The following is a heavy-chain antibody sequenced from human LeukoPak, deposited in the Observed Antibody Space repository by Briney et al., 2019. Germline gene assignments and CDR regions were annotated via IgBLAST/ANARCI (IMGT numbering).Heavy chain of an antibody. CDR2: INPNSGGT. CDR3: ARTDIVVVPAAIPYYFDY. CDR1: EYTFTGYY. D-gene: IGHD2-2*01. Sequence: GASVKVSCKASEYTFTGYYMHWVRQAPGQGLEWMGWINPNSGGTNYAQKFQGRVTMTRDTSISTAYMELSRLRSDDTAVYYCARTDIVVVPAAIPYYFDYWGQGTLVTVSS. J-gene: IGHJ4*02. V-gene: IGHV1-2*02.